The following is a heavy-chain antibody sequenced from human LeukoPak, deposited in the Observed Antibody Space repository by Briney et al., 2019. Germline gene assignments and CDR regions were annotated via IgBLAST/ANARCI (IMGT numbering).Heavy chain of an antibody. V-gene: IGHV1-8*01. D-gene: IGHD3-22*01. J-gene: IGHJ4*02. CDR2: MNPNSGNT. Sequence: GASVKVSCKASGYTFTSYDINWVRQATGQGLEWMGWMNPNSGNTGYAQKFQGRVTMTRNTSISTAYMELSSLRSEDTAVHYCARARGGSGSGYYYVRYWGQGTLVTVSS. CDR1: GYTFTSYD. CDR3: ARARGGSGSGYYYVRY.